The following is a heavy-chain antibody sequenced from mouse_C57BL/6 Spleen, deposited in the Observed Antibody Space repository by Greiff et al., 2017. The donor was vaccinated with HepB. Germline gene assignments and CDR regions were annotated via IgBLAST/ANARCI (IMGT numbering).Heavy chain of an antibody. V-gene: IGHV2-2*01. CDR2: IWSGGST. CDR3: ARNWGYDGYYPMDY. D-gene: IGHD2-3*01. J-gene: IGHJ4*01. CDR1: GFSLTSYG. Sequence: VKLQQSGPGLVQPSQSLSITCTVSGFSLTSYGVHWVRQSPGKGLEWLGVIWSGGSTDYNAAFISRLSISKDNSKSQVFFKMNSLQADDTAIYYCARNWGYDGYYPMDYWGQGTSVTVSS.